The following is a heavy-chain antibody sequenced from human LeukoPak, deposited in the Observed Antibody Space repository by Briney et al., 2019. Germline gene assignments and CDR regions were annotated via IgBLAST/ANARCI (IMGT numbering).Heavy chain of an antibody. CDR3: ATIPDYGDYPMWAFDI. D-gene: IGHD4-17*01. Sequence: ASVTVSCKASGYTFNTYYMHWVRQAPGQGLEWMGWINPNSGGTNYAQKFQGRVTMTRDTSISTAYMELSRLRSDDTAVYYCATIPDYGDYPMWAFDIWGQGTMVTVSS. CDR2: INPNSGGT. V-gene: IGHV1-2*02. J-gene: IGHJ3*02. CDR1: GYTFNTYY.